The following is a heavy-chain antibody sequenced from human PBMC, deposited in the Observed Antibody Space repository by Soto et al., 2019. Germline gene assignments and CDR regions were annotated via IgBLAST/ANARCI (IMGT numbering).Heavy chain of an antibody. D-gene: IGHD2-2*01. J-gene: IGHJ4*02. Sequence: GGSLRLSCAASGFTFSSYAMHWVRQAPGKGLEWVAVISYDGSNKYYADSVKGRFTISRDNSKNTLYLQMNSLRAEDTAVYYCARGPSSPTPIDYWGQGPLLTVS. V-gene: IGHV3-30-3*01. CDR2: ISYDGSNK. CDR3: ARGPSSPTPIDY. CDR1: GFTFSSYA.